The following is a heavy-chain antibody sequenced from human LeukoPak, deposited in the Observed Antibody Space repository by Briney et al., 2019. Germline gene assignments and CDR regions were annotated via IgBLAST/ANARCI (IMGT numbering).Heavy chain of an antibody. CDR2: ISGSSTTI. V-gene: IGHV3-48*01. CDR1: GFTFSSYS. J-gene: IGHJ4*02. CDR3: ARDYSYAEY. D-gene: IGHD5-18*01. Sequence: GGSLRLSCAASGFTFSSYSMNWVRRAPGKGLEWVSYISGSSTTIYYADSVKGRFTISRDNAKNSLYLQMNSLRAEDTAVYYCARDYSYAEYWGQGTLVTVSS.